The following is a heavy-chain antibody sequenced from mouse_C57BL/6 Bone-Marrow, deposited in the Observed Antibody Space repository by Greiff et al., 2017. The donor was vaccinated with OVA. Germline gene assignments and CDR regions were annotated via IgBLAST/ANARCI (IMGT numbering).Heavy chain of an antibody. J-gene: IGHJ3*01. Sequence: QVQLQQSGPGLVQPSQSLSITCTVSGFSLTSYGVHWVRQSPGKGLEWLGVIWSGGSTDYNAAFISRLSISKDNSKSQVFFKMNSLQADDTAIYYCARTDYGTQFAYWGQGTLVTVSA. CDR2: IWSGGST. D-gene: IGHD1-1*01. CDR3: ARTDYGTQFAY. CDR1: GFSLTSYG. V-gene: IGHV2-2*01.